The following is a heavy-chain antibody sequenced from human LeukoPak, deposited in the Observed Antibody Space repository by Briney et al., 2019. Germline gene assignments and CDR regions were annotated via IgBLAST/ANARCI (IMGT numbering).Heavy chain of an antibody. CDR3: ARSTEWSADY. D-gene: IGHD3-3*01. V-gene: IGHV3-48*01. CDR1: GFDFSVYS. J-gene: IGHJ4*02. Sequence: GGSLRLSCAASGFDFSVYSMNWVRQAPGKGLEWISYITSDRNTIYYADSVRGRFTISRDNAKKSVYLELSNLRADDTAMYYCARSTEWSADYWGQGTLVTVSS. CDR2: ITSDRNTI.